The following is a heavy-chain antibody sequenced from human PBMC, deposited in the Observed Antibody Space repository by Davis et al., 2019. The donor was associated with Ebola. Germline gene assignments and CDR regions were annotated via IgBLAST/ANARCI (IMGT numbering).Heavy chain of an antibody. Sequence: ASVKVSCKASGYTFTSYGISWVRQAPGQGLEWMGWISAYNGNTNYAQKLQGRVTMTTDTSTSTAYMELRSLRSDDTAVYYCAGPLLNYDSSGYYRYWGQGTLVTVSS. D-gene: IGHD3-22*01. V-gene: IGHV1-18*01. CDR2: ISAYNGNT. J-gene: IGHJ4*02. CDR1: GYTFTSYG. CDR3: AGPLLNYDSSGYYRY.